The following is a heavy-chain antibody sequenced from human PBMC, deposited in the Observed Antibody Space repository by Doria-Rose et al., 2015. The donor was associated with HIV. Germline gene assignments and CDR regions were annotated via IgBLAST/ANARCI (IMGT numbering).Heavy chain of an antibody. CDR3: ARIKSSRWYHKYYFDF. J-gene: IGHJ4*02. Sequence: QVTLKESGPVLVKPTETLTLTCTVSGVSLSSPGMGVSWIRQPPGKALEWLANSFTDDERSYKTSLKSRLTISRGTSKSQVVLTMPDMDPVDTATYYCARIKSSRWYHKYYFDFWGQGTLVVVSA. CDR2: SFTDDER. CDR1: GVSLSSPGMG. V-gene: IGHV2-26*01. D-gene: IGHD6-13*01.